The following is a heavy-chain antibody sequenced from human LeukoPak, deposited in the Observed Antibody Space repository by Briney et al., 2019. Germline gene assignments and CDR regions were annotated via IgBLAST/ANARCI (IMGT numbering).Heavy chain of an antibody. CDR2: IYYTGST. J-gene: IGHJ4*02. CDR3: ASRNDIMTGYVFDF. Sequence: SETLSLTCTVSGGPVSSTIYYWGWIRQFPGKGLEWIGSIYYTGSTSYNPSLKSRVTISVDTSKNQFSLKLTSVTAADTAVYYCASRNDIMTGYVFDFWGQGTLVTVSS. V-gene: IGHV4-39*01. CDR1: GGPVSSTIYY. D-gene: IGHD3-9*01.